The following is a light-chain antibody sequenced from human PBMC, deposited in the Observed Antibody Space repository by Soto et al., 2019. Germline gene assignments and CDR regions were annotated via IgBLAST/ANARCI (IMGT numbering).Light chain of an antibody. CDR2: DVS. V-gene: IGLV2-11*01. CDR1: SSDVGGYNY. Sequence: QSVLTQPRSVSGSPGQSVTISCTGTSSDVGGYNYVSWYHQHPGKAPKLMIYDVSERPSGVPDRFSGSKSGNTASLTISGLQAEDEADYYCCSYAGNSYVFGTGTKLTVL. CDR3: CSYAGNSYV. J-gene: IGLJ1*01.